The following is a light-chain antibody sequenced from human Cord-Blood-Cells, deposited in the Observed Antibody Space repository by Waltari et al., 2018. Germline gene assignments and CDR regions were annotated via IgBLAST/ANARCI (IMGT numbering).Light chain of an antibody. CDR3: QQSYSTPLT. J-gene: IGKJ4*01. Sequence: DIQMTQSPSSLSASVGDRVTITCRASQSISSYLYWYQQKPGKAPKLLIYAASSLQSGVPSRFSGGGSGTDFTLTISSLQPEDFATYYCQQSYSTPLTVGGGTKVEIE. CDR2: AAS. CDR1: QSISSY. V-gene: IGKV1-39*01.